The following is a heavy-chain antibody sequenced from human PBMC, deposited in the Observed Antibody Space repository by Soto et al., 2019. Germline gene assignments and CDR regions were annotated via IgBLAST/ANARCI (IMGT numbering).Heavy chain of an antibody. Sequence: GGSVRLSCTASGFTFSNYEMNWVRQAPGKEPEWISYIGTSGDTMYYADSVRGRFTVSRDNAKNSLFLQMTSLRAEDTAVYYCARVNESEVLRYFDWLPYYYYGMDVWGQGTTVTVS. CDR3: ARVNESEVLRYFDWLPYYYYGMDV. D-gene: IGHD3-9*01. V-gene: IGHV3-48*03. J-gene: IGHJ6*02. CDR2: IGTSGDTM. CDR1: GFTFSNYE.